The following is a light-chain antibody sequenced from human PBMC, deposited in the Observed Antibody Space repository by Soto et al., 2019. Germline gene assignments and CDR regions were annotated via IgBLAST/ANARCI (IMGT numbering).Light chain of an antibody. V-gene: IGKV3-20*01. Sequence: EIVLTQSPGTLSLSPGERATLSCRASQSVSSNYSAWYQQKPGQAPRLLIYGASARATGIPDRLSSSGSGTGVALTVSRRERGVFPVDCLRRYGSSPLYTVRQGPKQEIK. CDR1: QSVSSNY. J-gene: IGKJ2*01. CDR2: GAS. CDR3: RRYGSSPLYT.